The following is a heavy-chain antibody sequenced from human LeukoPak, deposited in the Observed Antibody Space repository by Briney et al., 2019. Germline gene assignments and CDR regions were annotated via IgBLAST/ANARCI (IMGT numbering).Heavy chain of an antibody. CDR1: GYTLTSYA. CDR2: IIAGNGNT. V-gene: IGHV1-3*01. CDR3: ARGPPRLNWFDP. J-gene: IGHJ5*02. D-gene: IGHD6-25*01. Sequence: ASVKVSCKASGYTLTSYAMHWVRQAPGQRLEWMGWIIAGNGNTKYSQNFQGRVTIARDTSASTAYMELSSLRSEDTAIYYCARGPPRLNWFDPWGQGTLVTVSS.